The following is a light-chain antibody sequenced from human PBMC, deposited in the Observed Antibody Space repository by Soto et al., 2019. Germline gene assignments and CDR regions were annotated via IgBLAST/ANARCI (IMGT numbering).Light chain of an antibody. V-gene: IGKV3-11*01. CDR2: DAS. Sequence: EIVLTQSPATLSLCPGEGATLSCRASQSVSSYLAWYQQKPGQAPRLLIYDASNRATGIPARFSGSGSGTDFTLTISSLEPEDFAVYYCQQRSNWPPTFGQGTKVDIK. CDR3: QQRSNWPPT. J-gene: IGKJ1*01. CDR1: QSVSSY.